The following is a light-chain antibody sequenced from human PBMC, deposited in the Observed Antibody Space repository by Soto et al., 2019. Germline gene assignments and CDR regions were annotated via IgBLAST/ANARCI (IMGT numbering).Light chain of an antibody. V-gene: IGLV2-8*01. CDR2: EVT. CDR1: RNDVGIYNY. J-gene: IGLJ1*01. CDR3: SSYAGSNTVGV. Sequence: QSALTQPPSASGSPGQSVTISCTGTRNDVGIYNYVSWYQQYPGKPPKLIIYEVTKRPSGVPDRFTGSKSGNTAFLTVSGLQAEDEADYYCSSYAGSNTVGVFGTGTKLTVL.